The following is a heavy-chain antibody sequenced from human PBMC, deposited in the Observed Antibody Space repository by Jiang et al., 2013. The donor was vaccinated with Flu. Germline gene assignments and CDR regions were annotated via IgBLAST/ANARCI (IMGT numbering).Heavy chain of an antibody. CDR2: IYYSGST. CDR3: ARDTPHSAAGTLYYYGMDV. Sequence: PGLVKPSETLSLTCTVSGGSVSSGSYYWSWIRQPPGKGLEWIGYIYYSGSTNYNPSLKSRVTISVDTSKNQFSLKLSSVTAADTAVCYCARDTPHSAAGTLYYYGMDVWGQGTTVTVSS. CDR1: GGSVSSGSYY. J-gene: IGHJ6*02. D-gene: IGHD6-13*01. V-gene: IGHV4-61*01.